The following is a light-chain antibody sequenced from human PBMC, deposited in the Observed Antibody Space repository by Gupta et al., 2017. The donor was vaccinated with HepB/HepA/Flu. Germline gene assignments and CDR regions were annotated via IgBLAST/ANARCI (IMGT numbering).Light chain of an antibody. CDR2: LNSDGSH. CDR1: SGHSGYA. J-gene: IGLJ2*01. V-gene: IGLV4-69*01. Sequence: QLVLNPAPSAPASLGASVKLTCTLNSGHSGYAIAWHQQQPEKGPLYLMMLNSDGSHSKGDGSPDRFSGSSSGAERYLNISSRQSEDEADYYCRTGDPGVPILGGGTKLTVL. CDR3: RTGDPGVPI.